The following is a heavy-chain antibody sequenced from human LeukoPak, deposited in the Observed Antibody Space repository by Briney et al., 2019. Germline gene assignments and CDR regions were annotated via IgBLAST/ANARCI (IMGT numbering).Heavy chain of an antibody. CDR2: ISSSSYI. CDR3: ARVLGVPAAILGWFDP. J-gene: IGHJ5*02. V-gene: IGHV3-21*01. CDR1: GVTFSSLS. Sequence: GGSLRLSCAASGVTFSSLSMNWVRQAPGKGLEWVSSISSSSYIYYADSVKGRFTISRDNAKNSLYLQMNSLRAEDTAVYYCARVLGVPAAILGWFDPWGQGTLVTVSS. D-gene: IGHD2-2*02.